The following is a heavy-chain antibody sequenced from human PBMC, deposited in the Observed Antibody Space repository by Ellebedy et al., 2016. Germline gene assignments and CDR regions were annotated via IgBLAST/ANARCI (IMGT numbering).Heavy chain of an antibody. CDR2: IKSKTDGGTI. J-gene: IGHJ5*02. CDR1: GFPFTKAW. Sequence: GESLKISXAASGFPFTKAWMSWVRQPPGKGLEWVGRIKSKTDGGTIDYAAPVKGRFTISRDDSKDMVYLQMTSLKTEDTAVYYCTPHYGEIAGSWGQGTLVTVSS. CDR3: TPHYGEIAGS. D-gene: IGHD4-17*01. V-gene: IGHV3-15*01.